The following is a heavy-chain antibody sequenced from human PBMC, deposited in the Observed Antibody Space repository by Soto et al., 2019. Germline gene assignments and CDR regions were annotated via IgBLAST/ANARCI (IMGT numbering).Heavy chain of an antibody. Sequence: EVQLLESGGGLVQPGGSLRLSCAASGFTFNNYAMTWVRQAPGKGLEWVSALSGGGDTTSYADSVKGRFTVSRDGSKDTLDLQMSSLRAEDTALYYCAKGRGGSGSLTPRVDFWGQRTLVTVSS. J-gene: IGHJ4*02. V-gene: IGHV3-23*01. CDR2: LSGGGDTT. CDR1: GFTFNNYA. CDR3: AKGRGGSGSLTPRVDF. D-gene: IGHD3-10*01.